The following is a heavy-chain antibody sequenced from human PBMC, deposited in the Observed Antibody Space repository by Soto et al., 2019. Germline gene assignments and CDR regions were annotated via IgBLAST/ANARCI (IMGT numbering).Heavy chain of an antibody. CDR1: GFTFSSYS. CDR2: ISSSSYI. J-gene: IGHJ4*02. Sequence: EVQLVESGGGLVKPGGSLRLSCAASGFTFSSYSMNWVRQAPGKGLEWVSSISSSSYIYYADSVKGRFTISRDNAKNSLYLQMNSLRAEDTAVYYCARNPTVGGYAFYYWGQGTLVTVSS. V-gene: IGHV3-21*01. CDR3: ARNPTVGGYAFYY. D-gene: IGHD5-12*01.